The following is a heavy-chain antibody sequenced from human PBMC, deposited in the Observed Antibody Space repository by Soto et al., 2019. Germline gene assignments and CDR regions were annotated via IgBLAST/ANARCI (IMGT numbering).Heavy chain of an antibody. D-gene: IGHD3-22*01. CDR1: GFSFSSYG. Sequence: GGSLRLSCAASGFSFSSYGMSWVRQAPGKGLEWVSAISHGGGTTYYADSVKGRFTISRDNSKGTLYLQMNSLRAEDTAVYYCAKNPGYYYDSTGYHFDYWGQGTLVTVSS. CDR2: ISHGGGTT. CDR3: AKNPGYYYDSTGYHFDY. J-gene: IGHJ4*02. V-gene: IGHV3-23*01.